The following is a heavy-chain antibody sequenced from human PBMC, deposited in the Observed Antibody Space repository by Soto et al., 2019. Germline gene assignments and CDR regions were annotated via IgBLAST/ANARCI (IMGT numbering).Heavy chain of an antibody. D-gene: IGHD3-16*01. J-gene: IGHJ4*02. CDR3: ARDAKRGKFGPDY. Sequence: QVRLVESGGGVVQPGRSVSLSCAASGFSLGSHGMHCVHRTPGKGLERVAVIWFDGSEKHYRDSVEGRFVVSRDNSKNMVYLQMNSLRVDDTAVYYCARDAKRGKFGPDYWGQGTLVTVSS. CDR2: IWFDGSEK. CDR1: GFSLGSHG. V-gene: IGHV3-33*01.